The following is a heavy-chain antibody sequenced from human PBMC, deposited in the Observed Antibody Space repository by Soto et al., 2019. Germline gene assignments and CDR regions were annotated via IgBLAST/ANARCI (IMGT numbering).Heavy chain of an antibody. D-gene: IGHD3-3*01. CDR2: ISGSGGST. J-gene: IGHJ5*02. CDR3: AKRPLATVFGVAGNRFDP. V-gene: IGHV3-23*01. CDR1: GFTFSTYA. Sequence: PGGSLRLSCAASGFTFSTYAMTWVRQAPGKGLEWVSGISGSGGSTYYADSVKGRFTISRDNSKNTLYLQMNSLRAEDTAVYYCAKRPLATVFGVAGNRFDPWGQVTLVTVSS.